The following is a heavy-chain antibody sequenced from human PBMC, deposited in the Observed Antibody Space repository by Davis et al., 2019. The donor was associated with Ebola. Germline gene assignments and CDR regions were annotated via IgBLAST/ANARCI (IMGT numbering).Heavy chain of an antibody. Sequence: GGSLRLSCAASGFTFSSYWMSWVRQAPGKGLEWVANIKQDGSEKYYVDSVKGRFTISRDNAKNSLYLQMNSLRAEDTAVYYCASYSDFDWLFYMDVWGKGTTVTVSS. D-gene: IGHD3-9*01. J-gene: IGHJ6*04. CDR2: IKQDGSEK. V-gene: IGHV3-7*01. CDR1: GFTFSSYW. CDR3: ASYSDFDWLFYMDV.